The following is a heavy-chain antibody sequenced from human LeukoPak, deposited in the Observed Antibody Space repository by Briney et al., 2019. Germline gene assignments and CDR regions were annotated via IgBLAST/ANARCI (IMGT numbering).Heavy chain of an antibody. J-gene: IGHJ4*02. CDR2: IHSSGGS. Sequence: SETLSLTCTVSGASISNYYWSWIRQTLEKGLEWMGHIHSSGGSSYYPSLKSRLTLSIDTPRNQLSLKLPSVTAADTAVYFCARLGSYHDFWGQGALVTVSS. CDR1: GASISNYY. V-gene: IGHV4-4*09. D-gene: IGHD1-26*01. CDR3: ARLGSYHDF.